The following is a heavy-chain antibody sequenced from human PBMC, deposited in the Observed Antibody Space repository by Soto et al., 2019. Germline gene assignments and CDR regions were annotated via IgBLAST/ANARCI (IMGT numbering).Heavy chain of an antibody. CDR2: ISSSSSYI. D-gene: IGHD6-13*01. CDR3: ARDRNLGWQQLVVY. J-gene: IGHJ4*02. V-gene: IGHV3-21*01. CDR1: GFTFSSYS. Sequence: GGSLRLSCAASGFTFSSYSMNWVRQAPGKGLEWVSSISSSSSYIYYADSVKGRFTISRDNAKNSLYLQMNSLRAEDTAVYYCARDRNLGWQQLVVYWGQGTLVTVSS.